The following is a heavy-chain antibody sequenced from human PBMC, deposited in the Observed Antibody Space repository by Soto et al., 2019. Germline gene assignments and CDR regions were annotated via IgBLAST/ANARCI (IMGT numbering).Heavy chain of an antibody. J-gene: IGHJ6*02. CDR1: GFTFSSYA. D-gene: IGHD3-3*01. Sequence: GGSVRLACAASGFTFSSYAMSWVRQAPGKGLEWGSAISGSGGSTYYADSVKGRFTISRDNSKNTLYLQMNSLRAEDTAVYYCAKAYDFWSGYAYYYYGMDVWGQGTTVTVSS. CDR2: ISGSGGST. CDR3: AKAYDFWSGYAYYYYGMDV. V-gene: IGHV3-23*01.